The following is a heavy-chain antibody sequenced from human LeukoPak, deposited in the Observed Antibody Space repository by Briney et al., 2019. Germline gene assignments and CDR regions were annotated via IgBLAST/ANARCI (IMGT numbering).Heavy chain of an antibody. Sequence: PSETLSLTCSVSGGSISGGSISGYHWSWIRQPPGKGLELIAYMHYSGTTHYNPSLKSRVTISVDRSKNQFSLKLSSVTAADTAVYYCARVGRGSRYYFDYWGQGTLVTVSS. CDR1: GGSISGGSISGYH. CDR2: MHYSGTT. J-gene: IGHJ4*02. V-gene: IGHV4-61*08. CDR3: ARVGRGSRYYFDY. D-gene: IGHD3-16*01.